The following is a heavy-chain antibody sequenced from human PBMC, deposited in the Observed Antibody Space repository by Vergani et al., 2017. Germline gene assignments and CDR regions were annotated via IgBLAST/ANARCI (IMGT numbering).Heavy chain of an antibody. CDR3: ARDTVTGSRYFDY. CDR1: GFTFDDYT. CDR2: IRYDGSNT. D-gene: IGHD6-19*01. J-gene: IGHJ4*02. V-gene: IGHV3-30*02. Sequence: VQLVESGGVVVQPGGSLRLSCAASGFTFDDYTMHWVRQAPGKGLEWVTFIRYDGSNTYYADSVKGRFTISRDNSKNTLFLQMNSLRPEDTAGYYCARDTVTGSRYFDYWGQGTLVTVSS.